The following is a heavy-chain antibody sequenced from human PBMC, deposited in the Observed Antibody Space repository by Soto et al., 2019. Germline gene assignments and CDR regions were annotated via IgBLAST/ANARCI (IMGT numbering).Heavy chain of an antibody. CDR1: GGSISSYY. CDR3: ARGFGSSWYGMGYYYYYYMDV. V-gene: IGHV4-59*01. J-gene: IGHJ6*03. D-gene: IGHD6-13*01. CDR2: IYYSGST. Sequence: SETLSLTCTVSGGSISSYYCSWLRQPPEKGLEWIEYIYYSGSTNYNPSLKSRVTMSVDTSKNQFSLKLSSVTAADTAVYYCARGFGSSWYGMGYYYYYYMDVWGKGTTVTVSS.